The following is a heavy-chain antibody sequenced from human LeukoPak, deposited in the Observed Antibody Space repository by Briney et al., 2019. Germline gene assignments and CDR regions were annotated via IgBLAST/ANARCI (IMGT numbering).Heavy chain of an antibody. Sequence: GGSLRLSCAASGFTFSSYWMSWVRQAPGKGLEWVANIKQDGSEKYYVDSVKGRFTISRDNAKNSLYLQMNSLRAEDTAVYYCARESVLLWFGELLYYFDYWGQGTLVTVSS. CDR1: GFTFSSYW. V-gene: IGHV3-7*01. CDR3: ARESVLLWFGELLYYFDY. D-gene: IGHD3-10*01. J-gene: IGHJ4*02. CDR2: IKQDGSEK.